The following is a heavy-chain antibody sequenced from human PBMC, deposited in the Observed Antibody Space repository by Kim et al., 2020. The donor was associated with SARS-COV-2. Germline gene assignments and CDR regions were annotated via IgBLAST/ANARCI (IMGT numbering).Heavy chain of an antibody. D-gene: IGHD3-22*01. Sequence: SVKVSCKASGGTFSDYAISWVRQAPGQGLEWMGGILPLFGTPRYAQKFQGRVTITADEFTSTTYMELSSLRSEDTAMFYCAGRMANYDTTDYPDTFDVWGQGTMVTVSS. CDR2: ILPLFGTP. CDR1: GGTFSDYA. J-gene: IGHJ3*01. CDR3: AGRMANYDTTDYPDTFDV. V-gene: IGHV1-69*13.